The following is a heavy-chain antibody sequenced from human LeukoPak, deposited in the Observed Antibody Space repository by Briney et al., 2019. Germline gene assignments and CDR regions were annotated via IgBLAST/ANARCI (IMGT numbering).Heavy chain of an antibody. V-gene: IGHV3-23*01. J-gene: IGHJ4*02. CDR1: GFTFSSFA. D-gene: IGHD4-17*01. CDR2: ISAIGGST. Sequence: GRSLRLSCAASGFTFSSFAMSWVRQAPGKGLEWVSAISAIGGSTFYADPVKGRFTISRDNSKNTLYLQMNSLRAEDTAVYYCANNYGLDNWGQGTLVTVSS. CDR3: ANNYGLDN.